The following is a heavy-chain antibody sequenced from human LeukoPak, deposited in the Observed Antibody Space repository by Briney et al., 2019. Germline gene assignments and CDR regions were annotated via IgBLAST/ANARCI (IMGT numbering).Heavy chain of an antibody. CDR1: GFTFSDYE. V-gene: IGHV3-48*03. D-gene: IGHD1-20*01. CDR2: ISTSGSII. CDR3: VTYNWEYETDY. J-gene: IGHJ4*02. Sequence: GGSLRLSCAASGFTFSDYEMNWVRQAPGKGLEWILHISTSGSIIHYADSVKGRFTISRDNAKNTLYLQMNSLRAEDTAVYYCVTYNWEYETDYWGQGTLVTVSS.